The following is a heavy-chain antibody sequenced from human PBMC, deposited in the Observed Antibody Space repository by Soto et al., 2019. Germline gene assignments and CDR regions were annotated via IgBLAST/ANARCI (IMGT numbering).Heavy chain of an antibody. CDR2: ISGSGGST. V-gene: IGHV3-23*01. J-gene: IGHJ6*03. CDR3: AKNGDYDILTGYYALHYMDV. Sequence: GGSLRLSCAASGFTFSSYAMSWVRQAPGKGLEWVSTISGSGGSTYYADSVKGRFTISRDNSKNTLYLQMNSLRAEDTAVYYCAKNGDYDILTGYYALHYMDVWGKGTTGTVS. CDR1: GFTFSSYA. D-gene: IGHD3-9*01.